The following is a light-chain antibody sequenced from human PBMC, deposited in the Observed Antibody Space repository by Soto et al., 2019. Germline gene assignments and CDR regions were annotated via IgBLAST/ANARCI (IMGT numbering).Light chain of an antibody. Sequence: QSVLTQPPSVSGAPGQRVTISCTGSNSNIGAGYDVHWYQQLPGAAPKLLIYANTNRPSGVPGRFSGSKSGTSASLAITGLQAEDEADYYCQSYDSSLSGYVFGTGTKLTVL. CDR3: QSYDSSLSGYV. CDR2: ANT. CDR1: NSNIGAGYD. J-gene: IGLJ1*01. V-gene: IGLV1-40*01.